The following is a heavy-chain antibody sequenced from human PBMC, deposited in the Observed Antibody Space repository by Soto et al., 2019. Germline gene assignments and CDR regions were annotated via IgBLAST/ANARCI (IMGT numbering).Heavy chain of an antibody. V-gene: IGHV4-4*07. Sequence: SETLSLTCTVSGGSISSYYWSWIRQPAGKGLEWIGRIYTSGSTNYNPSLKSRVTMSVDTSKNQFSLKRSSVTAADTAVYYCARDWGLAAINWFDPWGQGTLVTVS. D-gene: IGHD2-15*01. CDR2: IYTSGST. J-gene: IGHJ5*02. CDR1: GGSISSYY. CDR3: ARDWGLAAINWFDP.